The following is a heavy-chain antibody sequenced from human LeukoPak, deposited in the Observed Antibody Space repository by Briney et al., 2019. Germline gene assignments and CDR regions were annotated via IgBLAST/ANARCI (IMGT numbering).Heavy chain of an antibody. Sequence: GGSLRLSCTATGFTFSSYGMHWVRQAPGKGLEWVAVIWYDGSNKYYADSVKGRFTISRDNSKNTLYLQMNSLRAEDTAVYYCAREFRIAGATTQSDAFDIWGQGTMVTVSS. CDR3: AREFRIAGATTQSDAFDI. V-gene: IGHV3-33*01. D-gene: IGHD1-26*01. CDR2: IWYDGSNK. J-gene: IGHJ3*02. CDR1: GFTFSSYG.